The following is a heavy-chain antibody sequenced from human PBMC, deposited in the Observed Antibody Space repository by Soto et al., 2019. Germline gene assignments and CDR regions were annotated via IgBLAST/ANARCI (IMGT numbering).Heavy chain of an antibody. CDR2: IYYSGST. Sequence: QLQLQESGPGLVKPSETLSLTCTVSGGSISSSSYYWGWIRQPPGKGLEWIGSIYYSGSTYYNPSLKSRVTISVDTSKNQFSLKLSSVTAADTAVYYCARHASSIAKTRREFGYYYYGMDVWGQGTTVTVSS. CDR1: GGSISSSSYY. J-gene: IGHJ6*02. V-gene: IGHV4-39*01. D-gene: IGHD6-6*01. CDR3: ARHASSIAKTRREFGYYYYGMDV.